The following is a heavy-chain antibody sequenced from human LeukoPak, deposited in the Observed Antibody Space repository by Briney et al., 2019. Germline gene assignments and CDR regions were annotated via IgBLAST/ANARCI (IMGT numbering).Heavy chain of an antibody. Sequence: TGGSLRLSCAASGFTFSSYWMHWVRQAPGKGLVWVSRINSDGSSTSYADSVKGRFTISRDNAKNTLYLQMNSLRAEDTAVYYCARGMYYDILTGYYSDDAFDIWGQGTMVTVSS. V-gene: IGHV3-74*01. CDR3: ARGMYYDILTGYYSDDAFDI. CDR1: GFTFSSYW. D-gene: IGHD3-9*01. J-gene: IGHJ3*02. CDR2: INSDGSST.